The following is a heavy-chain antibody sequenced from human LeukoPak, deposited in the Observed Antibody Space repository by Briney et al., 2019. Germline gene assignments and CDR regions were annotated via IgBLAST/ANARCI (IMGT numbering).Heavy chain of an antibody. Sequence: GGSLRLSCAASGFTFNSFGIHWVRQAPGKGLEWVAFTNYDGSDRCYADSVKARFTVSRDNPKTTLYLHMNSLRTEDTAVYYCAKDLPDRYSLEYWGQGTMVTVPS. D-gene: IGHD2-15*01. J-gene: IGHJ4*02. CDR3: AKDLPDRYSLEY. CDR1: GFTFNSFG. CDR2: TNYDGSDR. V-gene: IGHV3-30*02.